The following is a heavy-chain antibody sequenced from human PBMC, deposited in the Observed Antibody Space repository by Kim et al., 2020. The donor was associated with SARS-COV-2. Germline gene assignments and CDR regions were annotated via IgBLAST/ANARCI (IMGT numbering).Heavy chain of an antibody. CDR1: GFTFSSYA. J-gene: IGHJ4*02. CDR3: AKDRGGYSSGWYKGGYYFDY. V-gene: IGHV3-23*01. CDR2: ISGSGGST. D-gene: IGHD6-19*01. Sequence: GGSLRLSCAASGFTFSSYAMSWVRQAPGKGLEWVSAISGSGGSTYFADSVKGRFTISRDSSKNTLYLQMNSLRAEDTAVYYCAKDRGGYSSGWYKGGYYFDYWGQGTLVTVPS.